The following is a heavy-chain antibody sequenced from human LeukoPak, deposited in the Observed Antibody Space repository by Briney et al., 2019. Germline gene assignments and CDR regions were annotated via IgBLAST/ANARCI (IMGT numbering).Heavy chain of an antibody. Sequence: GGSLRLSCAASGFTFSSYWMSWVRQAPGKGLEWVANIKRDGSEKYYVDSVKGRFTISRDNAKNSLYLQMNSLRAEDTAVYYCARDLVGAIYDYWGQGTLVTVSS. V-gene: IGHV3-7*01. CDR3: ARDLVGAIYDY. CDR2: IKRDGSEK. D-gene: IGHD1-26*01. CDR1: GFTFSSYW. J-gene: IGHJ4*02.